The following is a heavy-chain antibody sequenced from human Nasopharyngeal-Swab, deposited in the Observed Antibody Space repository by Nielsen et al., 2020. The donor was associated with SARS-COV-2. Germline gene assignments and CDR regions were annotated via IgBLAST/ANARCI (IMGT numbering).Heavy chain of an antibody. Sequence: GGSLRLSCAASGFTFSSYGMHWVRQAPGEGLEWVAVISYDGSNKYYADSVKGRFTISRDNSKNTLYLQMNSLRAEDTAVYYCAKYYGDYPYYYYYMDVWGKGTTVTVSS. D-gene: IGHD4-17*01. J-gene: IGHJ6*03. CDR1: GFTFSSYG. CDR3: AKYYGDYPYYYYYMDV. V-gene: IGHV3-30*18. CDR2: ISYDGSNK.